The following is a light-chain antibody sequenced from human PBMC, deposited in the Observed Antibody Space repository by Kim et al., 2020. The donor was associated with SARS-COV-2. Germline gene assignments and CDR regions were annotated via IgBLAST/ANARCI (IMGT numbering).Light chain of an antibody. J-gene: IGKJ2*01. V-gene: IGKV4-1*01. CDR2: WAS. CDR3: EQYYSTPYT. Sequence: DIVMTQSPDSLAVSLGERATINCKSSQSVLYSSNNKNYLAWYQQKPGQPPKLLIYWASTRESGVPDRFSGSGSGTDFTLTISSLQAEDVAVDDCEQYYSTPYTFGQGTKLE. CDR1: QSVLYSSNNKNY.